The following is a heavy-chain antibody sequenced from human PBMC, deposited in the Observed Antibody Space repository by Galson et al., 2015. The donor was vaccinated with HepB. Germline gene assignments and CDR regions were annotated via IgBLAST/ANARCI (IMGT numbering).Heavy chain of an antibody. CDR1: GFAFSSYG. V-gene: IGHV3-30*02. Sequence: SLRLSCAASGFAFSSYGMHWVRQAPGKGLEWVAFIRYDGSNKYYADSVKGRFTISRDNSKNTLYLQMNSLRAEDTAVYYCAKEKQGGSGYHPSYDDYWGQGTLVTVSS. CDR2: IRYDGSNK. J-gene: IGHJ4*02. CDR3: AKEKQGGSGYHPSYDDY. D-gene: IGHD3-22*01.